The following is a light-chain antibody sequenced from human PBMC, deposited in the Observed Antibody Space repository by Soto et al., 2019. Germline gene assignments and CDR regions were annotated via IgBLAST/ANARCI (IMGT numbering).Light chain of an antibody. Sequence: IQLTQPPSSLSASVGDRVTITCRASQGIRNYLAWYQQKPGKAPNLLIYLASTLQGGVPSRFSGSGSGTDFSLTISSLQPEDVATYYCQQYNDSFPYTFGQGTKLEIK. J-gene: IGKJ2*01. CDR2: LAS. CDR1: QGIRNY. V-gene: IGKV1-9*01. CDR3: QQYNDSFPYT.